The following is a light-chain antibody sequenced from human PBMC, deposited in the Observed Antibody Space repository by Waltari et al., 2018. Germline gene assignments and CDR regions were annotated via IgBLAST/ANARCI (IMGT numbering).Light chain of an antibody. V-gene: IGKV1-9*01. J-gene: IGKJ1*01. Sequence: DLQLTQSPSFLSAPAGDRVTISCRASPDISIYLAWYQQKLGKAPKLLIYAASTLQSGVPSRFSGSGSGTEFTLTISSLQPEDVATYYCQQLNSYPTFGQGTKVEIK. CDR3: QQLNSYPT. CDR2: AAS. CDR1: PDISIY.